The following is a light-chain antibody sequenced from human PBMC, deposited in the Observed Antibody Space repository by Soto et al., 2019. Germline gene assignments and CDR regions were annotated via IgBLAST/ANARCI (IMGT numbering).Light chain of an antibody. Sequence: QSALTQPASVSGSPGQSITISCTGTSSDVGSYNFVSWFQQHPGKVPKLIIYEGTERPSGVSNRFSASKSGNTASLTISGLQPEDEVDYYCCSYAGPSTIFGGGTKLTVL. J-gene: IGLJ2*01. CDR2: EGT. CDR3: CSYAGPSTI. V-gene: IGLV2-23*01. CDR1: SSDVGSYNF.